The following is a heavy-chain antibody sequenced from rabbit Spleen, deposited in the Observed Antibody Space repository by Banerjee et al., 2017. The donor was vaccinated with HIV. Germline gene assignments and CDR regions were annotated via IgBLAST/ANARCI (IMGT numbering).Heavy chain of an antibody. CDR2: IYTGNGKT. J-gene: IGHJ4*01. CDR3: TRDDGSGHYIDGYFNL. CDR1: GFSFSSSYD. D-gene: IGHD1-1*01. Sequence: QEQLVESGGGLVQPEGSLTLTCKASGFSFSSSYDMCWVRQAPGKGLEWIGCIYTGNGKTYFATWAKGRFTISKTSSTTVTLQVTRLTAADTATYFCTRDDGSGHYIDGYFNLWGPGTLVTVS. V-gene: IGHV1S45*01.